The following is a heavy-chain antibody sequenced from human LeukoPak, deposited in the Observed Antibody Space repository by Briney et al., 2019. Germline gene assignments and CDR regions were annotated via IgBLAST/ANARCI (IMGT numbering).Heavy chain of an antibody. Sequence: GASVKVSCKASGYTFNNYFISWVRQVPGQGLEWVGWISPHSHTTHYAEKVQGRVTMTTDTSTTTVYMELRSLRPDDTAVYFCARGHTMYYWGQGTPVTVSS. D-gene: IGHD3-10*02. CDR3: ARGHTMYY. J-gene: IGHJ4*02. CDR2: ISPHSHTT. CDR1: GYTFNNYF. V-gene: IGHV1-18*01.